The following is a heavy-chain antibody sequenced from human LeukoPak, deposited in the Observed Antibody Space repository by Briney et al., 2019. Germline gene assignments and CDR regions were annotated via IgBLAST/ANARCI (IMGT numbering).Heavy chain of an antibody. CDR1: GFTFTTSA. Sequence: PGGSLRLSFAASGFTFTTSAMHWVRQAPGKGLEWVSLISSDGSNKYYAESVKGRFTISRDTSKNTVYLQLNSLRTEDTAVYYCARDKIAFGLLFDYWGQGTLVTVSS. J-gene: IGHJ4*02. V-gene: IGHV3-30-3*01. CDR2: ISSDGSNK. CDR3: ARDKIAFGLLFDY. D-gene: IGHD3/OR15-3a*01.